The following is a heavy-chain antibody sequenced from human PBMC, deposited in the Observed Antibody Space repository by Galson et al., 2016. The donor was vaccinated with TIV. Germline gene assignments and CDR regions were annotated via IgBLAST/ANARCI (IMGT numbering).Heavy chain of an antibody. CDR3: ARKAGYYYYAMDV. CDR2: IYYSGRT. CDR1: GAPIRDGDSF. J-gene: IGHJ6*02. Sequence: TLSLTCTVSGAPIRDGDSFWSWIRQSPGKGLEWIGYIYYSGRTFYNPPLQSRITISVDTSKNQFSVKLTSVTAADTAVYYCARKAGYYYYAMDVWGQGTTVTVSS. V-gene: IGHV4-30-4*01.